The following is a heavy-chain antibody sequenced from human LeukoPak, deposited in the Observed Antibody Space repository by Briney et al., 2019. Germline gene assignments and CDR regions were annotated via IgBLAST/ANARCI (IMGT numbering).Heavy chain of an antibody. CDR3: ATRISVLERLLGAFDI. D-gene: IGHD1-1*01. Sequence: ASVKVSCKVSGYTLTELSMHWVRQAPGKGLEWMGGFDPEDGETIYAQKFQGRVTMTEDTSTDTAYMELSSLRSEDTAVYYCATRISVLERLLGAFDIWGQGTMVTVSS. CDR2: FDPEDGET. V-gene: IGHV1-24*01. CDR1: GYTLTELS. J-gene: IGHJ3*02.